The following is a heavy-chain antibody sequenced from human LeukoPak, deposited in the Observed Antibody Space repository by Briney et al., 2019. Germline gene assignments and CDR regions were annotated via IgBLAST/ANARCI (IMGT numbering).Heavy chain of an antibody. CDR2: INTDGTVT. D-gene: IGHD6-19*01. CDR3: ATKQWLAPPPDS. V-gene: IGHV3-74*01. J-gene: IGHJ4*02. Sequence: GGSLRLSCAASGFTFSKYWMLWVRQPPGNGLESVSRINTDGTVTTYADSVKGRFTVSRDNADNTMFLQMNSVRDEDTAVYYCATKQWLAPPPDSWGQGTPVTVSS. CDR1: GFTFSKYW.